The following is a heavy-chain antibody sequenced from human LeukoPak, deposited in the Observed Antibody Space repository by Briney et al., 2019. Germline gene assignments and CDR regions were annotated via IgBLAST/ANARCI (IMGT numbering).Heavy chain of an antibody. V-gene: IGHV3-23*01. Sequence: GGSLRLSCAASGFTFSSYAMSWVRQAPGKGLEWVSAISGSGGSTYYADSVKGRFTISRDNSKNTLYLQMNSLRAEDTAVYYCTRETFDYGGRGIGALDIWGQGTKVTVSS. D-gene: IGHD4-23*01. CDR1: GFTFSSYA. CDR2: ISGSGGST. J-gene: IGHJ3*02. CDR3: TRETFDYGGRGIGALDI.